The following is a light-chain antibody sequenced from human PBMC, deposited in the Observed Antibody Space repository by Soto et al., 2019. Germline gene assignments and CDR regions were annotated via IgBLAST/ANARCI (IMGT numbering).Light chain of an antibody. CDR1: QDISNH. CDR2: DAS. CDR3: QKHDGVPL. J-gene: IGKJ3*01. Sequence: DIQLTQSPSSLSASVGDRVTITCQASQDISNHLNWYQQKPGKAPNLLIYDASDLETGVPSRFSGGGSGTFFSFTINSLQPEDIATYYCQKHDGVPLFSPGTKVEIK. V-gene: IGKV1-33*01.